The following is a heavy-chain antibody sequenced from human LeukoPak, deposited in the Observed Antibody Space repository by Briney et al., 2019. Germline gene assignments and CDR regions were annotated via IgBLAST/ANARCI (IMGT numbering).Heavy chain of an antibody. CDR3: ARKVGSGWYYYYMDV. CDR1: AYTFTSYG. D-gene: IGHD6-19*01. CDR2: INTNTGNP. J-gene: IGHJ6*03. V-gene: IGHV7-4-1*02. Sequence: GASVKVSCKASAYTFTSYGISWVRQAPGQGLEWMGWINTNTGNPTYAQGFTGRFVFSLDTSVSTAYLQISSLKAEDTAVYYCARKVGSGWYYYYMDVWGKGTTVTVSS.